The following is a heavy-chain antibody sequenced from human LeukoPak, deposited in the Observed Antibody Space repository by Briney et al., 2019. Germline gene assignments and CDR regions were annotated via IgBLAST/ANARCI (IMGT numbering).Heavy chain of an antibody. D-gene: IGHD3-10*01. J-gene: IGHJ4*02. CDR2: INPNSGGT. CDR3: ARGGYYYGSGSFPFDY. Sequence: ASVKVSCKASGYTFTGYYMHWVRQAPGQGLEWMGRINPNSGGTNYAQKFQGRVTMTRDTSISTAYMELSRLRSDDTAAYYCARGGYYYGSGSFPFDYWGQGTLVTVSS. CDR1: GYTFTGYY. V-gene: IGHV1-2*06.